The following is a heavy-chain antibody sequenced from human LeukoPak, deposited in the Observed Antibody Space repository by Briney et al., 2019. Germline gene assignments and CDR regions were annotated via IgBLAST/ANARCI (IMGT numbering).Heavy chain of an antibody. D-gene: IGHD5-12*01. CDR1: GFTFSSYA. J-gene: IGHJ3*02. Sequence: GGSLRLSCAASGFTFSSYAMSWVRQAPGKGLEWVSAISGSGGRTYYADSVKGRFTISRDNAKNTLYLQMNGLRAEDTAVYYCARDAGYGPDTFHIWGQGTMVTVSS. CDR2: ISGSGGRT. CDR3: ARDAGYGPDTFHI. V-gene: IGHV3-23*01.